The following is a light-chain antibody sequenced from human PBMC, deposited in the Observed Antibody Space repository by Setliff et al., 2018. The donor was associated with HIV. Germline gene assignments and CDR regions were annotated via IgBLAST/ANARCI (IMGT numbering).Light chain of an antibody. CDR2: EVT. Sequence: QSVLTQPASVSGSPGQSITISCTGTSSDVGSYKLVSWYQQHPGKAPKVMIYEVTKRPSVVSNRFSGSKSANTASLTISGLQAEDAADYYCCSYAGSGTLYVFGTGTKVT. V-gene: IGLV2-23*02. J-gene: IGLJ1*01. CDR3: CSYAGSGTLYV. CDR1: SSDVGSYKL.